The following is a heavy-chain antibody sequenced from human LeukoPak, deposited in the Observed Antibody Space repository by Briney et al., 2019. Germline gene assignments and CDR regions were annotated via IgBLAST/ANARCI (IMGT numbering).Heavy chain of an antibody. V-gene: IGHV1-46*01. CDR3: ARGSSGYYAPFVY. CDR2: ISPSGGSA. D-gene: IGHD3-22*01. Sequence: ASVKVSCKASGYTFTSYFMHWVRQAPGQGLEWMGIISPSGGSATYAQKFQARVTLTKDTSTSTVYMELSSLRSEDTAVYYCARGSSGYYAPFVYWGQGTLVTVSS. CDR1: GYTFTSYF. J-gene: IGHJ4*02.